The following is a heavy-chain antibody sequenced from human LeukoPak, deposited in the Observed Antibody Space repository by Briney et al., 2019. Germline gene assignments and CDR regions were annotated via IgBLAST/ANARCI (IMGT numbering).Heavy chain of an antibody. CDR3: ARLLTTLDY. D-gene: IGHD3-16*01. Sequence: SETLSLTCTVSGGSISSYYWSWIRQPPGKGLEWIGYIYYSRSTNYNPSLKSRVTISVDTSKNQFSLKLSSVTAADTAVYYCARLLTTLDYWGQGTLVTVSS. CDR2: IYYSRST. CDR1: GGSISSYY. V-gene: IGHV4-59*08. J-gene: IGHJ4*02.